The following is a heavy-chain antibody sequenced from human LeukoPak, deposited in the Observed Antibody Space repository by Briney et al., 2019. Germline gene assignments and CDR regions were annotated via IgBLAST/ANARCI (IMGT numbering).Heavy chain of an antibody. D-gene: IGHD6-13*01. CDR2: VFHSGST. CDR3: ARARRSIAAAGTGSGWFDP. J-gene: IGHJ5*02. CDR1: GDSISSSSYY. Sequence: SETLSLTCSVSGDSISSSSYYWGWIRQPPGKGLEWIGSVFHSGSTYYNPSLKSRVTISVDTSKNQFSLKLSSVTAADTAVYYCARARRSIAAAGTGSGWFDPWGQGTLVTVSS. V-gene: IGHV4-39*07.